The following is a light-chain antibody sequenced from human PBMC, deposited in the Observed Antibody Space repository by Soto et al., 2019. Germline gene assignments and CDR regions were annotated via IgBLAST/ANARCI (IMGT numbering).Light chain of an antibody. CDR3: CSSAGSSLYV. Sequence: QSVLTQPASVSGSPGQSIAISCTGTSSYVGSYNLVSWYQQHPGKAPKLMIYEGTKRPSGVSNRFSGSKSGNTASLTISGLQAEDEADYYCCSSAGSSLYVFGSGTRSPS. CDR2: EGT. J-gene: IGLJ1*01. V-gene: IGLV2-23*01. CDR1: SSYVGSYNL.